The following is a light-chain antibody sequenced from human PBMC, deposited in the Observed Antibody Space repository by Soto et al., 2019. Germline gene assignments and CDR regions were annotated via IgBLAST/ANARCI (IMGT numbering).Light chain of an antibody. CDR1: SSDIGGYNY. CDR3: CSFTSGNTAYV. J-gene: IGLJ1*01. V-gene: IGLV2-14*01. CDR2: EVT. Sequence: QSALTQPGSLSGSPGQSITISCTGTSSDIGGYNYVSWYQQHPGKAPKLMIYEVTNRPSGVSTRFSGSKSGNTASLTISGLQAEDDADYYCCSFTSGNTAYVFGTGTKLTVL.